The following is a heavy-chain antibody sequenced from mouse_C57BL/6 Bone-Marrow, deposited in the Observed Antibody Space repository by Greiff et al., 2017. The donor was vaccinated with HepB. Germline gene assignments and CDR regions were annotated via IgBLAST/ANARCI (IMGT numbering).Heavy chain of an antibody. V-gene: IGHV2-2*01. Sequence: VQLVESGPGLVQPSQSLSITCTVSGFSLTSYGVHWVRQSPGKGLEWLGVIWSGGSTDYNAAFISRLSISKDNSKSQVFFKMNSLQADDTAIYYCAIIITTFAYWGQGTLVTVSA. CDR3: AIIITTFAY. J-gene: IGHJ3*01. CDR1: GFSLTSYG. CDR2: IWSGGST. D-gene: IGHD1-1*01.